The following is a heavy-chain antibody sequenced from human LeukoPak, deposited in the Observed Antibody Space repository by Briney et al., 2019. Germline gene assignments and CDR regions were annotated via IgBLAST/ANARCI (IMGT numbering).Heavy chain of an antibody. CDR2: IRRDGTQE. CDR1: GFTMSSYW. V-gene: IGHV3-7*01. Sequence: PGGSLRLSCAASGFTMSSYWMTWVRQAPGKGLEWVANIRRDGTQEHYVDSVEGRFTISRDNAKHSLFLQMNSLRAEDTAVYYCARDSTQYDNGVYFDVHDIWGQGTMVTVSS. D-gene: IGHD2-8*01. J-gene: IGHJ3*02. CDR3: ARDSTQYDNGVYFDVHDI.